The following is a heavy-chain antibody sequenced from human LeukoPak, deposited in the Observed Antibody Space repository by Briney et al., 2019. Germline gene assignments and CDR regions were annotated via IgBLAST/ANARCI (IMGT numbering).Heavy chain of an antibody. D-gene: IGHD6-13*01. V-gene: IGHV3-21*01. J-gene: IGHJ4*02. CDR2: ISSSSSYI. Sequence: PGGSLRLSCAASGFTFSSYSMNWVRQAPGKGLEWVSSISSSSSYIYYADSVKGRFTISRDNAKNSLYLQMNSLRAEDTAVYYCARDRSSSSHTPDYWGQGTLVTVSS. CDR3: ARDRSSSSHTPDY. CDR1: GFTFSSYS.